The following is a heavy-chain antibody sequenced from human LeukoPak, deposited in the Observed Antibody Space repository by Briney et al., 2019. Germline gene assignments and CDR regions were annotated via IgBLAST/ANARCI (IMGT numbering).Heavy chain of an antibody. CDR2: IYQSGST. J-gene: IGHJ4*02. V-gene: IGHV4-38-2*02. Sequence: SETLSLTCTVSNYSISSGYYWGWIRQPPGKGLEFIGGIYQSGSTYYNPSLESRVTISVDTSKNQFSLKLSSVTAADTAVYYCARARAVAGQNVFDYWGQGTLVTVSS. CDR3: ARARAVAGQNVFDY. CDR1: NYSISSGYY. D-gene: IGHD6-19*01.